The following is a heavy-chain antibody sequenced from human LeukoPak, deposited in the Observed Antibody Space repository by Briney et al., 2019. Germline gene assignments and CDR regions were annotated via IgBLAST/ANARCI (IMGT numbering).Heavy chain of an antibody. J-gene: IGHJ4*02. V-gene: IGHV4-59*02. D-gene: IGHD4-11*01. CDR3: ARGDYNFAY. Sequence: SETLSLTCTVSGGSVTSYYWSWIRQPPGKGLEWIGYIFYSGSSNYNPSLKSRVTISLDTSKNLFSPKLTSVTAADTAVYYCARGDYNFAYWGQGTLVTVSS. CDR1: GGSVTSYY. CDR2: IFYSGSS.